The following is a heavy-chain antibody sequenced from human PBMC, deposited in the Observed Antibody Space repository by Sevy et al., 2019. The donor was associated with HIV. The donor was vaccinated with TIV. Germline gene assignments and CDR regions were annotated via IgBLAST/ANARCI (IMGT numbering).Heavy chain of an antibody. D-gene: IGHD3-22*01. CDR1: GFTFGSYW. J-gene: IGHJ1*01. Sequence: GGSLGLSCAASGFTFGSYWMSWVRQAPGKGLEWVANIKQDGSEKYYVDSVKGRFTISRDNAKNSLYLQMNSLRAEDTAVYYCARDSTIKYYDSSGYHYRYFQHWGQGTLVTVSS. CDR3: ARDSTIKYYDSSGYHYRYFQH. CDR2: IKQDGSEK. V-gene: IGHV3-7*01.